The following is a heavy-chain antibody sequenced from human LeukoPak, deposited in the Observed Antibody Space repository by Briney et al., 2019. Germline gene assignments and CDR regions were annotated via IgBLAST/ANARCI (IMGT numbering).Heavy chain of an antibody. D-gene: IGHD3-22*01. CDR1: GFTFSSYW. CDR3: VRSHYFAGSGYYYDY. CDR2: IDPDGSNT. Sequence: GGSLRLSCAASGFTFSSYWMRWVRQAPGKGLLWVSRIDPDGSNTNYADSVKGRFTISRDNAKNTVDLQMISLRDEDTSVYYCVRSHYFAGSGYYYDYWGQGTLVTVSS. V-gene: IGHV3-74*01. J-gene: IGHJ4*02.